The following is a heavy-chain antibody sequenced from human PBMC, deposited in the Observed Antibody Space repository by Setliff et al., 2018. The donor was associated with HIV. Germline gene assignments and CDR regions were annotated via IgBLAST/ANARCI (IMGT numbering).Heavy chain of an antibody. CDR3: ASAYDYYMDV. V-gene: IGHV1-8*01. CDR1: EYSFTSYD. CDR2: LNPNSHNT. J-gene: IGHJ6*03. Sequence: ASVKVSCKPSEYSFTSYDINWVRQATGQGLEWMGWLNPNSHNTGYAQKFQGRVAMTWDTSISTAYMELSSLKSEDTAVYYCASAYDYYMDVWGKGTTVTVSS.